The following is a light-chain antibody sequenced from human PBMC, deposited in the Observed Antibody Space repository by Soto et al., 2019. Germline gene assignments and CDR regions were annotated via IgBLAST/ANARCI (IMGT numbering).Light chain of an antibody. J-gene: IGKJ1*01. CDR3: QQYSSSPRT. Sequence: EIVLAQSPGTLSLSPGGRATLSCRASQTIINNYLAWYQQKPGQAPRLLIYGAYNRDTGIPDRFSGSGSGTDFTLTISRLEPEDFAVYYCQQYSSSPRTFGQGTKVEI. V-gene: IGKV3-20*01. CDR2: GAY. CDR1: QTIINNY.